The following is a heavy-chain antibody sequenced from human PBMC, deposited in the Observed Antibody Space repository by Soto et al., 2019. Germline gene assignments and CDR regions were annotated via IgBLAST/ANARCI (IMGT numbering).Heavy chain of an antibody. CDR3: ARRGYCSGGSCYVDAFDI. D-gene: IGHD2-15*01. CDR2: IIPILGIA. Sequence: SVKVSCKASGGTFSSYTISWVRQAPGQGLEWMGRIIPILGIANYAQKFQGRVTITADKSTSTAYMELSSLRSEDTAVYYCARRGYCSGGSCYVDAFDIWGQGTMVTVSS. CDR1: GGTFSSYT. V-gene: IGHV1-69*02. J-gene: IGHJ3*02.